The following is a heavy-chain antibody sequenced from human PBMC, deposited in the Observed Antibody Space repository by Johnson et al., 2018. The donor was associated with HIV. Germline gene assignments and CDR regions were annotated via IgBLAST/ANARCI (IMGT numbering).Heavy chain of an antibody. J-gene: IGHJ3*02. CDR3: ATIMSYYGRGAFDI. CDR1: GFTFSSYG. V-gene: IGHV3-33*08. D-gene: IGHD3-10*01. Sequence: QVQLVESGGGLVQPGRSLRLSCAASGFTFSSYGMHWVRQAPGKGLEWVAFIRYDGSNKYYADSVKGRFTISRDNSKLFLQMNSLRAEDTAVYYCATIMSYYGRGAFDIWGQGTVVTVSS. CDR2: IRYDGSNK.